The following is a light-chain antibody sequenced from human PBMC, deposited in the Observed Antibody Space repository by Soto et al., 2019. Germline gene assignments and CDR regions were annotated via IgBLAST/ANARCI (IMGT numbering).Light chain of an antibody. J-gene: IGKJ2*01. CDR3: QHSNTSPYT. CDR2: AAS. CDR1: QGIHRR. V-gene: IGKV1-12*01. Sequence: EIQMTQSPSSLSVSAGDRVTITCRASQGIHRRLDWYQHKPGRGPKLLIYAASSLPSGVPERFSGSGSGTDFTLTISSLQSEDFATYYCQHSNTSPYTFGQGTKLEIK.